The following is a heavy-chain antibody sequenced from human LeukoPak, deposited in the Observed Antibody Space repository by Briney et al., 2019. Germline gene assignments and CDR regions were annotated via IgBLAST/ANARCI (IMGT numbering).Heavy chain of an antibody. CDR1: GFTFDDYA. CDR3: AKDIAHDIVVVPAAIYYYYGMDV. J-gene: IGHJ6*02. CDR2: ISWNSGSI. V-gene: IGHV3-9*01. Sequence: PGGSLRLSCAASGFTFDDYAMHWVRHAPGKGLEWVSGISWNSGSIVYADSVKGRFTISRDNAKNSLYLQMNSLRAEDTALYYCAKDIAHDIVVVPAAIYYYYGMDVWGQGTTVTVSS. D-gene: IGHD2-2*01.